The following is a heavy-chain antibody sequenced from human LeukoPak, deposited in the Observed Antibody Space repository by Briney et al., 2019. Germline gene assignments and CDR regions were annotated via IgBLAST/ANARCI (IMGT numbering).Heavy chain of an antibody. CDR1: GGSISSYY. J-gene: IGHJ4*02. Sequence: SPSETLSLTCTVSGGSISSYYWSWIRQPAGKGLEWIGRIYTSGSTNYNPSLKSRVTMSVDTSKNQFSLKLSSVTAADTAVYHCARGPGYSGYDYGDYWGQGTLVTVSS. V-gene: IGHV4-4*07. CDR3: ARGPGYSGYDYGDY. D-gene: IGHD5-12*01. CDR2: IYTSGST.